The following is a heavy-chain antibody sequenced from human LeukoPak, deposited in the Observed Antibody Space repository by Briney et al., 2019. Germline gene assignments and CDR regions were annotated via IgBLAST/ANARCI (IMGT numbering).Heavy chain of an antibody. J-gene: IGHJ3*02. CDR1: GGSISSNY. CDR3: GGGGYSYGYGTGLDAFDI. D-gene: IGHD5-18*01. CDR2: IYYSGST. Sequence: SETLSLTCTVSGGSISSNYWSWIRQPPGKGLEWIGYIYYSGSTNFNPSLKSRVTISVDTSKNQFSLKLSSVTAADTAVYYCGGGGYSYGYGTGLDAFDIWGQGTMVTVSS. V-gene: IGHV4-59*01.